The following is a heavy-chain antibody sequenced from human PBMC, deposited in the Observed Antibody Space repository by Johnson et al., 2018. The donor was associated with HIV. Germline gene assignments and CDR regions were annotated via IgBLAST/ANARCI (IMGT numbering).Heavy chain of an antibody. CDR1: GFTFSSYW. J-gene: IGHJ3*01. CDR2: IKQDGSEK. CDR3: AKDGYRAALDV. Sequence: VQLVESGGGLVQPGGSLRLSCAASGFTFSSYWMSWVRQAPGKGLEWVANIKQDGSEKYYVDSVKGRFTISRDNAKNSMYLQMSSLRPEDTAVHYCAKDGYRAALDVGGQGTMVTVST. V-gene: IGHV3-7*05. D-gene: IGHD5-24*01.